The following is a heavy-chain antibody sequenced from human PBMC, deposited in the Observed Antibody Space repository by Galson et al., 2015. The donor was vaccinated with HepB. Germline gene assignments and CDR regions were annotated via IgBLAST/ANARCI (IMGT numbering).Heavy chain of an antibody. V-gene: IGHV3-23*01. CDR2: ISGSGGST. Sequence: SLRLSCAASGFTFSSYAMSWVRQAPGKGLEWVSAISGSGGSTYYADSVKGRFTISRDNSKNTLYLQMNSLRAEDTAVYYCAKARCSSTSCYVGAFDIWGQGTMVTVSS. CDR1: GFTFSSYA. D-gene: IGHD2-2*01. J-gene: IGHJ3*02. CDR3: AKARCSSTSCYVGAFDI.